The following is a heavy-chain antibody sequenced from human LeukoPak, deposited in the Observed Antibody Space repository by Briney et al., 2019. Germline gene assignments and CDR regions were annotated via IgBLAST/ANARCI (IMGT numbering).Heavy chain of an antibody. V-gene: IGHV3-30*04. CDR1: GFTFSSYA. J-gene: IGHJ6*02. D-gene: IGHD3-3*01. Sequence: PGGSLRLSCAASGFTFSSYAMHWVRQAPGKGLEWVAVISYDGSNKYYADSVKGRFTISRDNSKNTLYLQMNSLRAEDTAIYYCAKGSGYYNYYYYNMDVWGQGTTVTVSS. CDR2: ISYDGSNK. CDR3: AKGSGYYNYYYYNMDV.